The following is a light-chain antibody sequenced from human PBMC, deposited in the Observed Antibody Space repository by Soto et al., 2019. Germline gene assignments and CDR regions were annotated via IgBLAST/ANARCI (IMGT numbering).Light chain of an antibody. V-gene: IGKV1-27*01. Sequence: DIQMTQSPSSLSASVGDRVTITCRASQGISNYLAWYQQKPGKVPKLLIYASSTLQSGVPSRFSGSGSGTDFTLTISSLQPEDFATYSCQVYKSAPPLTFGGRTKVDIK. CDR3: QVYKSAPPLT. CDR2: ASS. J-gene: IGKJ4*01. CDR1: QGISNY.